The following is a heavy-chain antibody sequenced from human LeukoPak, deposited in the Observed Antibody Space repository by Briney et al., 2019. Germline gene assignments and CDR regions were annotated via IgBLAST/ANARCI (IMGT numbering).Heavy chain of an antibody. Sequence: GGSLRLSCAASGFTFSGYSMNWVRQAPGKVLEWVSSISSSSSYIYYADSVKGRFTISRDNAKNSLYLQMNSLRAEDTAVYYCARFALKTPPTDWGQGTLVTVSS. CDR2: ISSSSSYI. CDR1: GFTFSGYS. CDR3: ARFALKTPPTD. J-gene: IGHJ4*02. V-gene: IGHV3-21*01.